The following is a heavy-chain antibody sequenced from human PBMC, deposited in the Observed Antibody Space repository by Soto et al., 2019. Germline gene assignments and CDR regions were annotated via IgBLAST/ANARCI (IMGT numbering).Heavy chain of an antibody. D-gene: IGHD3-10*01. CDR3: ARENWFFDY. Sequence: EVHLVESGGGLVQPGGSLRLSCAASGFSFEIYWMGWVRQAPGKGLEWVANINPDGSGEYYLDSVKGRFTISRDNAKNSVYLQMNSLVADDTAVYYCARENWFFDYWGQGTPVTVSS. V-gene: IGHV3-7*01. J-gene: IGHJ4*02. CDR2: INPDGSGE. CDR1: GFSFEIYW.